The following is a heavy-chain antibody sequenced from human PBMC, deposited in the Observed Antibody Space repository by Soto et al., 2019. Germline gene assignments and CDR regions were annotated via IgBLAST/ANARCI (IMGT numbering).Heavy chain of an antibody. D-gene: IGHD3-16*01. CDR3: ASVTFGGIVLAH. CDR2: IYFNGNT. V-gene: IGHV4-59*01. CDR1: SASFSKYY. Sequence: SETLSLTCNVSSASFSKYYWTWIRQPPGKGLEWIGYIYFNGNTKYNPSLEGRLTISIDTSKKEFSLKLTSVTAADAAVYYCASVTFGGIVLAHWGQGTLVTVSS. J-gene: IGHJ4*02.